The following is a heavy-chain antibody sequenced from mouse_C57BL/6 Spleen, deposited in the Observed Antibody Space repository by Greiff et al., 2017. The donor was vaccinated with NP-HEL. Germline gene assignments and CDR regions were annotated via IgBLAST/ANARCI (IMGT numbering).Heavy chain of an antibody. Sequence: QVQLKQSGAELVRPGTSVKVSCKASGYAFTNYLIEWVKQRPGQGLEWIGVINPGSGGTNYNEKFKGKATLTADKSSSTAYMQLSSLTSEDSAVYFCARNPSYSNYYFDYWGQGTTLTVSS. CDR1: GYAFTNYL. CDR3: ARNPSYSNYYFDY. J-gene: IGHJ2*01. CDR2: INPGSGGT. D-gene: IGHD2-5*01. V-gene: IGHV1-54*01.